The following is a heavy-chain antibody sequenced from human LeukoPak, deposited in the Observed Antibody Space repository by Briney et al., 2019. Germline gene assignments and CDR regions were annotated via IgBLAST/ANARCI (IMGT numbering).Heavy chain of an antibody. CDR2: ISSSGSVI. J-gene: IGHJ4*02. CDR3: AKDPCSGGSCYSGY. D-gene: IGHD2-15*01. CDR1: GFTFSSYE. V-gene: IGHV3-48*03. Sequence: GGSLRLSCAASGFTFSSYEMNWVRQAPGKGLEWISYISSSGSVIHYADSVKGRFTISRDNAKNSLYLQMNSLRAEDTAVYYCAKDPCSGGSCYSGYWGQGTLVTVSS.